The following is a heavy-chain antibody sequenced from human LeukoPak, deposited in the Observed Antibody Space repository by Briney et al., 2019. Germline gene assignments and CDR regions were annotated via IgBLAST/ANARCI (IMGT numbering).Heavy chain of an antibody. CDR2: INPSGGST. CDR3: ARDPGRGWLQKRVYAFDI. J-gene: IGHJ3*02. Sequence: ASVKVSXKASGYTFTSYYMHWVRQAPGQGLEWMGIINPSGGSTSYAQKFQGRVTMTRDTSTSTVYMELSSLRSEDTAVYYCARDPGRGWLQKRVYAFDIWGQGTMVTVSS. CDR1: GYTFTSYY. D-gene: IGHD5-24*01. V-gene: IGHV1-46*01.